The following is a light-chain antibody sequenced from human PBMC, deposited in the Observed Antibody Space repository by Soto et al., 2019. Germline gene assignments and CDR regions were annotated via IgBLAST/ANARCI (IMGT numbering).Light chain of an antibody. V-gene: IGLV2-14*01. CDR1: SSDIGGYNY. Sequence: QSALTQPASVSGSPGQSMTISCTGTSSDIGGYNYVSWYQQHPGKAPKLMIYDVSNRPSGVSNRFSGSKSGNTASLTISGLQAEDEADYYCSSQAVSSTLVFGGGTKVTVL. CDR2: DVS. CDR3: SSQAVSSTLV. J-gene: IGLJ2*01.